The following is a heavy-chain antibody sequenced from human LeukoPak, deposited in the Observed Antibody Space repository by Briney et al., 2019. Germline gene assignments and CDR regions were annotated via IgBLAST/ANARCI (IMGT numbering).Heavy chain of an antibody. CDR3: ASLSGGVVVVAAPFDY. J-gene: IGHJ4*02. D-gene: IGHD2-15*01. CDR1: GGTFSSYA. V-gene: IGHV1-69*13. Sequence: GASVKVSCKASGGTFSSYAISWVRQAPGQGLEWMGGIIPIFGTANYAQKFQGRVTITADESTSTAYMELSSLRSEDTAVYYCASLSGGVVVVAAPFDYWGQGTLVTVYS. CDR2: IIPIFGTA.